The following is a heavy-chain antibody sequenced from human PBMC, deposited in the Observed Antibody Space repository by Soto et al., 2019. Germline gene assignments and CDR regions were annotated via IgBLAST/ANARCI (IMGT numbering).Heavy chain of an antibody. CDR1: GGSFSGYY. V-gene: IGHV4-39*01. D-gene: IGHD1-1*01. CDR3: ARKGTGTKPFDP. CDR2: IYYSGST. J-gene: IGHJ5*02. Sequence: SETLSLTCAVYGGSFSGYYWGWIRQPPGKGLEWIGSIYYSGSTYYNPSLKSRVTISVDTSKNQFSLKLSSVTAADTAVYYCARKGTGTKPFDPWGQGTLVTVSS.